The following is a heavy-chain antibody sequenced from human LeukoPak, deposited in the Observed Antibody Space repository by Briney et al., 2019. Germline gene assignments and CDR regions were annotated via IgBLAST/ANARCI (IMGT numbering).Heavy chain of an antibody. V-gene: IGHV3-21*06. CDR2: ISSSSSYI. CDR3: ATSSGYLHFDY. Sequence: GGSLRLSCAASGFTFNTYSMKWVRQAPGKGLEWVSSISSSSSYIYYADSVKGRFTISRDNAKNSLYLQMNSLRAEDTAVYYCATSSGYLHFDYWGQGTLVTVSS. CDR1: GFTFNTYS. D-gene: IGHD5-12*01. J-gene: IGHJ4*02.